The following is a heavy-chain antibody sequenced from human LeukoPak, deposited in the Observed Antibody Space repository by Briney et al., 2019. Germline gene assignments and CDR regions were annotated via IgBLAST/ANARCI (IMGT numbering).Heavy chain of an antibody. Sequence: GASVKVSCKTSGYTFTGYYIHWVRQAPGQGLEWMGRIIPILGIANYAQKFQGRVTITADESTSTAYMELSSLRSEDTAVYYCARERSGYDSVEFDYWGQGTLATVSS. V-gene: IGHV1-69*04. CDR3: ARERSGYDSVEFDY. D-gene: IGHD5-12*01. CDR2: IIPILGIA. J-gene: IGHJ4*02. CDR1: GYTFTGYY.